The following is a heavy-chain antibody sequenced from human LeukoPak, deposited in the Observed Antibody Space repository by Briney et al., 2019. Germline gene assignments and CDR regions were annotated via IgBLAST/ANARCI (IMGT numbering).Heavy chain of an antibody. J-gene: IGHJ1*01. CDR1: GASIHEDH. CDR3: GRNFEASSLWYIQY. D-gene: IGHD2-2*01. V-gene: IGHV4-59*12. Sequence: PSETLSLTCTVSGASIHEDHYTWIRQPPGKGLEWVGFVSYRGSAKYNPSLESRVSISVDTSKKQISLNLKSVTAADTAVYYCGRNFEASSLWYIQYWGQGSLVTVSS. CDR2: VSYRGSA.